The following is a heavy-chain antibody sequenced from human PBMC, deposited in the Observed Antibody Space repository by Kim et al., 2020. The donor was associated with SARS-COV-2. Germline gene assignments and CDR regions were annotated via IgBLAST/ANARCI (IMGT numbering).Heavy chain of an antibody. J-gene: IGHJ2*01. CDR3: ARDGLELRGSTRRGYFDV. CDR2: ISSSSSYT. CDR1: GFTFSDYY. D-gene: IGHD1-7*01. Sequence: GGSLRLSCAASGFTFSDYYMSWIRQAPGKGLEWVSYISSSSSYTNYADSVKGRFTISRDNAKNSLYLQMNSLRAEDTAVYYCARDGLELRGSTRRGYFDVWGRGTLVTVSS. V-gene: IGHV3-11*05.